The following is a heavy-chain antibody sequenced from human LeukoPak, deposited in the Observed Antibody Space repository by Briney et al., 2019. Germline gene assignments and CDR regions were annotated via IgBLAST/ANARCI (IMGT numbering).Heavy chain of an antibody. V-gene: IGHV4-4*07. CDR3: ARDASPAGYSSSWYGWYFDL. D-gene: IGHD6-13*01. CDR2: IYTSGST. CDR1: GVSVSKFY. Sequence: SETLSLTCTVSGVSVSKFYWSWIRQPAGKGLEWIGRIYTSGSTNYNPSLKSRVTMSVDTSKNQLSLKLSSVTAADTAVYYCARDASPAGYSSSWYGWYFDLWGRGTLVTVSS. J-gene: IGHJ2*01.